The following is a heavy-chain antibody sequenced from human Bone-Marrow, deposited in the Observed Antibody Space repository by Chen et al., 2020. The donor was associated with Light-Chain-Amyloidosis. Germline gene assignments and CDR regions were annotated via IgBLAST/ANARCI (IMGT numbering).Heavy chain of an antibody. CDR1: GGPFRNYG. D-gene: IGHD3-16*01. CDR2: IIPFVDIT. J-gene: IGHJ6*02. CDR3: AREWGPIYSGNHNYAMDV. Sequence: QVQLAQSGAEVKKPGSSVKVSCQASGGPFRNYGITWVRQAPGQGLEWMARIIPFVDITNFAQKFQGRVTITADKSTTTAYMELKNLRSEDTAVYYCAREWGPIYSGNHNYAMDVWGQGTTVTVSS. V-gene: IGHV1-69*04.